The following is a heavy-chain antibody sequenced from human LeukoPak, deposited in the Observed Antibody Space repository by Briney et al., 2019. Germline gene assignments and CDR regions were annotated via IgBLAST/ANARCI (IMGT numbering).Heavy chain of an antibody. D-gene: IGHD4-17*01. CDR3: ARDFFYGDYVFWYFDL. Sequence: GGSLRLSCAASGFTFSSYSMNWVRQAPGKGLEWVSYISSSSTIYYADSVKGRFTISRDNAKNSLYLQMNSLRDEDMAVYYCARDFFYGDYVFWYFDLWGRGTLVTVSS. V-gene: IGHV3-48*02. CDR2: ISSSSTI. J-gene: IGHJ2*01. CDR1: GFTFSSYS.